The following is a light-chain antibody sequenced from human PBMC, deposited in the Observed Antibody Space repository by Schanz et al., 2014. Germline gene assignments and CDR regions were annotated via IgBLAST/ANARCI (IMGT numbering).Light chain of an antibody. CDR1: QSVSSSY. CDR3: QQYAGSPPWT. J-gene: IGKJ1*01. CDR2: GPS. V-gene: IGKV3-20*01. Sequence: EIVLTQSPGTLSLSPGERATLSCRASQSVSSSYLAWYQQKPGQAPRLLVYGPSTRATGVPARFSGSGSGADFTLTITRLETEDFAVYYCQQYAGSPPWTFGQGTKVEVK.